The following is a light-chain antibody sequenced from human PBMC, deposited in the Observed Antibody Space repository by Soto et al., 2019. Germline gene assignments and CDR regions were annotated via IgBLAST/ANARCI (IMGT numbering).Light chain of an antibody. CDR3: QQYGSSPWT. J-gene: IGKJ1*01. CDR2: GVS. V-gene: IGKV3-20*01. Sequence: EIVLTQSPGTLSLSPGERATLSCRASQSVSSSYLAWYQQKPGQAPRLLIYGVSSRATGIPDRFSGSGSGTDFTLTISRLEPEDFAVYYCQQYGSSPWTFGQGPKVEIK. CDR1: QSVSSSY.